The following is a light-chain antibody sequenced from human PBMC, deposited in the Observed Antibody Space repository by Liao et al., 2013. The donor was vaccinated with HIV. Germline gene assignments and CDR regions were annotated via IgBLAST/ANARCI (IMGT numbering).Light chain of an antibody. V-gene: IGLV3-25*03. CDR1: ALPKQY. CDR2: KDS. J-gene: IGLJ2*01. CDR3: QSADSSGRYKT. Sequence: SYELTQPPSVSVSPGQTARITCSGDALPKQYAYWYQQKPGQAPVLVIYKDSERPSGIPERFSGSSSGTTVTLTISGVQAEDEADYFCQSADSSGRYKTFGGGTRLIVL.